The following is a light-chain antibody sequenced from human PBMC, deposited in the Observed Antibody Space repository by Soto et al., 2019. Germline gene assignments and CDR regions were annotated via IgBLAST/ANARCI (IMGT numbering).Light chain of an antibody. CDR2: GAS. CDR3: QQYGSSPRVT. V-gene: IGKV3-20*01. Sequence: EIVLTQSPGTLSLSPGERATLSCRASQSVSRSYLAWYQQKPGQAPRRLIYGASSRATGIPNRFSGSGSWTDFTLTISRVKPADFEVYYCQQYGSSPRVTFGGGTKVEIK. J-gene: IGKJ4*01. CDR1: QSVSRSY.